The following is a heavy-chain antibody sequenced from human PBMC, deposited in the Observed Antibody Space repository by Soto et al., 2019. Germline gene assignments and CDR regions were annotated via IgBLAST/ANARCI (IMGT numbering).Heavy chain of an antibody. CDR2: IDSSGSAI. D-gene: IGHD2-2*01. CDR3: ARGDASGY. CDR1: GFTFSSYE. J-gene: IGHJ4*02. V-gene: IGHV3-48*03. Sequence: HPGGSLRLSCVASGFTFSSYEMNWVRQAPGKGLQWVSYIDSSGSAIYYADSVKGRFTISRDNAKNSLYLQMNSLRVEDTALYYCARGDASGYWGQGTLVTVSS.